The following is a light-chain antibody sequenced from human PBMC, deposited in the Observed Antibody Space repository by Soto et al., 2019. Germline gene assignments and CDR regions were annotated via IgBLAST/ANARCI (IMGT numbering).Light chain of an antibody. CDR2: AAS. CDR3: LQDINYPWT. CDR1: QSISSW. Sequence: DIQMTQSPATLSASVGDRVAITCRASQSISSWLAWYQQKPGKAPELLIYAASTLQSGVPSRFSGSGSGTDFTLTISCLQPEDSATYYCLQDINYPWTFGQGTKVDIK. J-gene: IGKJ1*01. V-gene: IGKV1-5*01.